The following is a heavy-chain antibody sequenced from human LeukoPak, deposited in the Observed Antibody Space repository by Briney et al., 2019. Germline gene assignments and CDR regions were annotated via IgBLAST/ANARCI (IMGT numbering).Heavy chain of an antibody. J-gene: IGHJ4*02. Sequence: GGSLRLSCAASGFTFSSYAMSWVRQAPGKGLEWVSSISSSSSYIYYADSVKGRFTISRDNAKNSLYLQMNSLRAEDTAVYYCARDRPGIAAAGVGDYWGQGTLVTVSS. D-gene: IGHD6-13*01. CDR2: ISSSSSYI. CDR3: ARDRPGIAAAGVGDY. V-gene: IGHV3-21*01. CDR1: GFTFSSYA.